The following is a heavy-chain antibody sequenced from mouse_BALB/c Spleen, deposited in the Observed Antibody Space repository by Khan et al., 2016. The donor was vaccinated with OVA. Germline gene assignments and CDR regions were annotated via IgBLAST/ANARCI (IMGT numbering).Heavy chain of an antibody. CDR1: GYSFTGYN. Sequence: EVQLQESGPELEKPGASVKISCKASGYSFTGYNMNWVKQSNGKNLEWIGNIDPYYGGATYNQKFKGKATLTVDKSSSTAYMQLQSLTSEDSAVYYCTRGYGNYVRYYFDYWGQGTTLTVSS. V-gene: IGHV1-39*01. J-gene: IGHJ2*01. CDR3: TRGYGNYVRYYFDY. CDR2: IDPYYGGA. D-gene: IGHD2-10*02.